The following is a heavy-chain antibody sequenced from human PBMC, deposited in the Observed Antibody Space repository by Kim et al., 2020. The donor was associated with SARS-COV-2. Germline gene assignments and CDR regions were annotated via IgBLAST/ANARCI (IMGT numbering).Heavy chain of an antibody. D-gene: IGHD3-22*01. CDR1: GYSISSGYY. CDR3: ARDRTYYYDSSGGEIDY. V-gene: IGHV4-38-2*02. Sequence: SETLSLTCTVSGYSISSGYYWGWIRQPPGKGLEWIGSIYHSGSTYYNPSLKSRVTISVDTSKNQFSLKLSSVTAADTAVYYCARDRTYYYDSSGGEIDY. J-gene: IGHJ4*01. CDR2: IYHSGST.